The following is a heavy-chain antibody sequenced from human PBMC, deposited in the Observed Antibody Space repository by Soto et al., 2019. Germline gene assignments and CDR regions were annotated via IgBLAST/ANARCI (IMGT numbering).Heavy chain of an antibody. Sequence: ASVKVSCTASGYTFTSYAMHWVRQAPGQGLEWMGIINPSGGSTSYAQKFQGRVTMTRDTSTSTAYMELSSLRSEDTAVYYCARESRYCSGGSCYFLPGIDYWGQGTLVTVSS. J-gene: IGHJ4*02. CDR2: INPSGGST. V-gene: IGHV1-46*01. CDR1: GYTFTSYA. D-gene: IGHD2-15*01. CDR3: ARESRYCSGGSCYFLPGIDY.